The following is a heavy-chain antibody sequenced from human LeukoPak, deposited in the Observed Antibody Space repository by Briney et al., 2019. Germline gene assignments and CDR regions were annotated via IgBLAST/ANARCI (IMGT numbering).Heavy chain of an antibody. Sequence: GASVKVSCKSSGYTFSGHYIHWVRQAPGQGLEWMGWINPNSGDTDYAQKFQGRVTMTRDTSISTAYVELSRLRSDDTALYYCARDATSGYYYYYMDVWGKGTTVTVSS. V-gene: IGHV1-2*02. D-gene: IGHD3-3*01. J-gene: IGHJ6*03. CDR1: GYTFSGHY. CDR3: ARDATSGYYYYYMDV. CDR2: INPNSGDT.